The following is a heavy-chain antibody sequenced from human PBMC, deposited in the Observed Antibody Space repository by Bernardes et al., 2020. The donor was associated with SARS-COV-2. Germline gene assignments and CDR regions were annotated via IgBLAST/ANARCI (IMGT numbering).Heavy chain of an antibody. V-gene: IGHV3-33*01. CDR3: ASLGYCSGGSCFNYYYGMDV. CDR2: IWYDGSNK. D-gene: IGHD2-15*01. J-gene: IGHJ6*02. Sequence: GSTLKVSCAASGFTFSSYGMHWVRQAPGKGLEWVAVIWYDGSNKYYADSVKGRFTISRDNSKNTLYLQMNSLRPEDTAVYYCASLGYCSGGSCFNYYYGMDVWGQGTTVTVSS. CDR1: GFTFSSYG.